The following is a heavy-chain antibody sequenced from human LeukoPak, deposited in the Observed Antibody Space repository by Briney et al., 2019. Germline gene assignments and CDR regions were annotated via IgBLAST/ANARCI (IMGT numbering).Heavy chain of an antibody. CDR1: GFTFSSYA. CDR2: ISGSGGST. J-gene: IGHJ5*02. V-gene: IGHV3-23*01. Sequence: GGSLRLSCAASGFTFSSYAMSWVRQAPGKGLEWVSAISGSGGSTYYADSVKGRFTISRDNSKNTLYLQMNSLRAEDTAVYYCARDSTLGYCSSTSCQTNWFDPWGQGTLVTVSS. CDR3: ARDSTLGYCSSTSCQTNWFDP. D-gene: IGHD2-2*01.